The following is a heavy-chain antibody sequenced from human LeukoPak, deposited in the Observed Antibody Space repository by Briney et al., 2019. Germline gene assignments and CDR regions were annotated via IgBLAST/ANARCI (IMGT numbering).Heavy chain of an antibody. V-gene: IGHV3-73*01. CDR2: IRSRANNYVS. J-gene: IGHJ4*02. D-gene: IGHD2-2*02. CDR3: TTDIDVVPADIFFVD. CDR1: GFTFSGSA. Sequence: GGSLRLSCAASGFTFSGSAIHWVRQPSGKGLEWVSRIRSRANNYVSAYAASVKGRFTRSRDYSSNTAYLQMNSMKSENTAVYYCTTDIDVVPADIFFVDWGQGILVSVSS.